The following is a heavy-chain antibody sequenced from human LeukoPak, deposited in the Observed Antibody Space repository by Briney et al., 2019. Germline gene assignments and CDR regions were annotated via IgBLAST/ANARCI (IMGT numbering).Heavy chain of an antibody. CDR2: MDPNSGNA. D-gene: IGHD5-24*01. J-gene: IGHJ4*02. V-gene: IGHV1-8*01. Sequence: ASVKVSCKASGYTFTRDDINWVRQATGQGLEWMGWMDPNSGNAGFAQKFQGRVTMTRNTPISTAYMELSSLRSDDTAVYYCARGLLTQRDGYKTLYYWGQGSLVTVSS. CDR3: ARGLLTQRDGYKTLYY. CDR1: GYTFTRDD.